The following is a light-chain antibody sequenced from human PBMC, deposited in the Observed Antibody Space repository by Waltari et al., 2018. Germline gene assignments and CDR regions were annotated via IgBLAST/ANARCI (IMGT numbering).Light chain of an antibody. V-gene: IGLV3-19*01. CDR1: SRRSGD. Sequence: SSELTQDPAVSVALGQTIRITCQRDSRRSGDARWYQQKPGQAPVLVMFGENNRPSGVPDRFSGSISGSTISLTITGAQAEDEADYYCNSRDNRGQAVIFGGGTKVTVL. J-gene: IGLJ2*01. CDR2: GEN. CDR3: NSRDNRGQAVI.